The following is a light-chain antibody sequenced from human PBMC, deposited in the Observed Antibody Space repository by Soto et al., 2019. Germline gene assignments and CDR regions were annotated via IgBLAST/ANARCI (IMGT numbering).Light chain of an antibody. Sequence: DIQMTQSPSSLSASVGDRVTITCRASQGISTYLNWYQQKPGKAPKVLIYGASNLERGVPSRFSGSGSGTEFSLTISNLQPEDFATYYCQQNYRNMKITFGQGTRLDIK. CDR1: QGISTY. CDR3: QQNYRNMKIT. CDR2: GAS. J-gene: IGKJ5*01. V-gene: IGKV1-39*01.